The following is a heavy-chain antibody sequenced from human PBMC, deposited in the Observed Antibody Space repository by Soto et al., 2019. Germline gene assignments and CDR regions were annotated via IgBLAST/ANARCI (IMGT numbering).Heavy chain of an antibody. D-gene: IGHD3-10*01. CDR1: GGSISSSSYY. J-gene: IGHJ6*03. V-gene: IGHV4-39*01. Sequence: SETLSLTCTVSGGSISSSSYYWGWIRQPPGKGLEWIGSIYYSGSTYYNPSLKSRVTISVDTSKNQFSLKLGSVTAADTAVYYCARRITMVRGVTRKNYYYYYMDVWGKGTTVTVSS. CDR2: IYYSGST. CDR3: ARRITMVRGVTRKNYYYYYMDV.